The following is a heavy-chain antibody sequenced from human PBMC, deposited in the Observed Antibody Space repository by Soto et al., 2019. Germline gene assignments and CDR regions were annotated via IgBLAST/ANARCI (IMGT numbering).Heavy chain of an antibody. V-gene: IGHV3-49*04. Sequence: HPGGSLRLSCSGSGFTFGDYAMNWVRQAPGKGLEWVGLIRSKAYGGTTEYAASVKGRFTISRDDSKRFAYLQMDSVKTEDTAVYYCTRDLAGGGCYFDCYYFDCWGQGALVTVSS. J-gene: IGHJ4*02. CDR3: TRDLAGGGCYFDCYYFDC. CDR2: IRSKAYGGTT. D-gene: IGHD2-15*01. CDR1: GFTFGDYA.